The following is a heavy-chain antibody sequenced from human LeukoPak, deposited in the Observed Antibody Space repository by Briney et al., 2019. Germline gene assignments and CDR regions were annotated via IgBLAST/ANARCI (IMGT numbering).Heavy chain of an antibody. CDR2: ISWNSGSI. D-gene: IGHD2-2*01. V-gene: IGHV3-9*01. CDR1: GFTFDDYA. Sequence: GGSLRLSCAASGFTFDDYAMHWVRPAPGKGLEWVSGISWNSGSIGYADSVKGRFTISRDNAKNSLYLQMNSLRAEDTALYYCAKGRDKYQLLSKNWFDPWGQGTLVTVSS. CDR3: AKGRDKYQLLSKNWFDP. J-gene: IGHJ5*02.